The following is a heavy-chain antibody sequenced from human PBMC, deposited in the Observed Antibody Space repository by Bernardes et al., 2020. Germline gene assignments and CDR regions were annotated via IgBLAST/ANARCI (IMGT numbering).Heavy chain of an antibody. J-gene: IGHJ6*02. CDR1: GFTFEDYG. V-gene: IGHV3-9*01. Sequence: GGPLRLSCGASGFTFEDYGMHWVRRAPGKGLEWVEGISWESGSKGYADSVKGRFTISRDNAKNSLYLQMNSLRSEDTALYYCAKDRYGGDRWTYYGMDVWGQGTTVTVSS. D-gene: IGHD5-18*01. CDR2: ISWESGSK. CDR3: AKDRYGGDRWTYYGMDV.